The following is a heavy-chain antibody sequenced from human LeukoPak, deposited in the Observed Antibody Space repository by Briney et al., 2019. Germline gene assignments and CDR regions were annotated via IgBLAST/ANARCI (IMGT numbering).Heavy chain of an antibody. CDR2: IYYSGST. CDR3: ARGRIAVAGTKNYFDY. J-gene: IGHJ4*02. V-gene: IGHV4-59*01. CDR1: GGSISSYY. Sequence: KPSETLSLTCTGSGGSISSYYWSWIRQPPGKGLEWIGDIYYSGSTNYNPSLKSRVTISVDTSKNQFSLKLSSVTAADTAVYYCARGRIAVAGTKNYFDYWGQGTLVTVSS. D-gene: IGHD6-19*01.